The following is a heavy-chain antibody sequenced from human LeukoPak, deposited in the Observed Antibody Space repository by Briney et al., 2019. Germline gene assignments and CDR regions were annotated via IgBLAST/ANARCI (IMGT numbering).Heavy chain of an antibody. CDR1: GGSISSGSYY. CDR2: IYTSGST. D-gene: IGHD1-26*01. CDR3: AREFSGSYRGDACDI. J-gene: IGHJ3*02. Sequence: PSETLSLTCTVSGGSISSGSYYWSWIRQPAGKGLEWIGRIYTSGSTNYNPSLKSRVTISVDKSKNQFSLKLSSVTAADTAVYYCAREFSGSYRGDACDIWGQGTMVTVSS. V-gene: IGHV4-61*02.